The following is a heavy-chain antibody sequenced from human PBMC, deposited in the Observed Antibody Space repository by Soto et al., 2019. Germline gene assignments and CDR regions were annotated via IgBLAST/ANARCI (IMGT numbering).Heavy chain of an antibody. CDR2: IYYSGST. V-gene: IGHV4-59*01. CDR3: ARGIIGCCGGSCLQNWFDP. J-gene: IGHJ5*02. Sequence: QVQLQESGPGLVKPSETLSLTCTVSGGSISSYYWSWIRQPPGKGLEWIGYIYYSGSTNYNPSLKSRVTISVDTSKNQFSLKLSSVTAADTAVYYCARGIIGCCGGSCLQNWFDPWGQGTLVTVSS. CDR1: GGSISSYY. D-gene: IGHD2-15*01.